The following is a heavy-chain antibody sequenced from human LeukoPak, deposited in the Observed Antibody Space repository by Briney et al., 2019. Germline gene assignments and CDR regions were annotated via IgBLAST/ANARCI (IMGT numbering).Heavy chain of an antibody. D-gene: IGHD2-21*02. CDR1: GGSFSSGSY. V-gene: IGHV4-34*01. CDR2: INHSEST. CDR3: ARSKVTAYSYSGLDV. J-gene: IGHJ6*04. Sequence: SETLSLTCAVYGGSFSSGSYWSWIRHSPGKGLEWFGEINHSESTIYSPSLKSRVTISVDASKKHFSLNLSSVTAADTGLYYCARSKVTAYSYSGLDVWGKGTTVTVSS.